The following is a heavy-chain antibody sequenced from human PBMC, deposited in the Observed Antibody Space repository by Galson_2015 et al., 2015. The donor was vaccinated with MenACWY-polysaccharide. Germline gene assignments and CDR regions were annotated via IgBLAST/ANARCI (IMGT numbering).Heavy chain of an antibody. J-gene: IGHJ4*02. V-gene: IGHV3-74*01. D-gene: IGHD3-22*01. Sequence: SLRLSCAASGFTFSSYWMHWVRQAPGKGLVWVSRIYSDGSDTTYADSVKGRFTVSRDNAKNTLCLQMNSLRAEDTAVCYCARDLYPTTYYSDSSPLSDYWGQGTLVTVSS. CDR2: IYSDGSDT. CDR1: GFTFSSYW. CDR3: ARDLYPTTYYSDSSPLSDY.